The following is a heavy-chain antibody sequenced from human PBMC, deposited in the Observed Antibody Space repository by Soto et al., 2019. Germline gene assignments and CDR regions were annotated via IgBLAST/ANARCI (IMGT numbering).Heavy chain of an antibody. V-gene: IGHV3-7*03. J-gene: IGHJ5*02. CDR3: ARGHSSSPNWFDP. Sequence: GGSLRLSCVASGFTFSSFEMNWVRQAPGKGLEWVASIDQDGSAKYYVDSVKGRFTISKDNAKNSVYPQMNSLRAEDTAVYYCARGHSSSPNWFDPWGQGTLVTVSS. CDR1: GFTFSSFE. CDR2: IDQDGSAK. D-gene: IGHD6-6*01.